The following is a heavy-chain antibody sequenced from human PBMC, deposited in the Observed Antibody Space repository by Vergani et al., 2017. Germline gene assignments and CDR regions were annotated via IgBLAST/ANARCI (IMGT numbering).Heavy chain of an antibody. V-gene: IGHV4-59*08. CDR2: IYYRGST. J-gene: IGHJ6*02. D-gene: IGHD3-10*01. CDR3: ARQRVRRDAVYRRYMVRGPPAHYGMDV. CDR1: GGSISSYY. Sequence: QVQLQESGPGLVTPSETLSLTCTVPGGSISSYYWSWIRQPPGKGLEWIGYIYYRGSTNYNPSLKSRVTISVEPSKNQCSLKLSDVTAADTAVYYCARQRVRRDAVYRRYMVRGPPAHYGMDVWGQGTTVTVSS.